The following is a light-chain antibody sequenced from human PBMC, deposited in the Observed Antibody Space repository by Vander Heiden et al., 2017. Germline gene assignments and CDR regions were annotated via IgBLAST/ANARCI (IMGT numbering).Light chain of an antibody. J-gene: IGKJ3*01. CDR2: DAS. V-gene: IGKV3-11*01. CDR1: KSVSSY. CDR3: QQRSNRPLT. Sequence: ELVLTQSPATLSLSPGERATLSCRASKSVSSYLAWYQQKPGQAPRLLIYDASNRATGIPARFSGSGSGTDFTLTISSLEPEDFAVYYCQQRSNRPLTFGPGTKVDIK.